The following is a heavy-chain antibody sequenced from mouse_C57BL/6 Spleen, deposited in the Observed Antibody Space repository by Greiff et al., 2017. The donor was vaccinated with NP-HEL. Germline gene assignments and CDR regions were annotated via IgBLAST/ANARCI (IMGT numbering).Heavy chain of an antibody. V-gene: IGHV5-6*01. CDR2: ISSGGSYT. CDR3: ARQVYYGSSNYFDY. D-gene: IGHD1-1*01. Sequence: EVQLVESGGDLVKPGGSLKLSCAASGFTFSSYGMSWVRQTPDQRLEWVATISSGGSYTYYPDSVKGRFTIARDNAKNTLYLQMSSLKSEDTAMYYCARQVYYGSSNYFDYWGQGTTLTVSS. J-gene: IGHJ2*01. CDR1: GFTFSSYG.